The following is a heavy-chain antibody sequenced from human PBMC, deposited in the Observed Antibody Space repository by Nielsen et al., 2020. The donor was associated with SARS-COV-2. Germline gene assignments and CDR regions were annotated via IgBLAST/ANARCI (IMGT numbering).Heavy chain of an antibody. CDR1: GFTFSSHA. CDR2: ISYDGSNK. V-gene: IGHV3-30*18. J-gene: IGHJ5*02. CDR3: AKDRPSLWFGERIA. Sequence: LSLTCAASGFTFSSHAMSWVRQAPGKGLEWVAVISYDGSNKYYADSVKGRFTISRDNSKNTLYLQMNSLRAEDTAVYYCAKDRPSLWFGERIAWGQGTLVTVSS. D-gene: IGHD3-10*01.